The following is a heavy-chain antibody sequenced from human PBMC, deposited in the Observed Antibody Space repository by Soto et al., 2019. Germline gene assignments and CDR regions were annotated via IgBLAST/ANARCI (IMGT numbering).Heavy chain of an antibody. CDR1: GGSISSYY. CDR2: IYYSGST. V-gene: IGHV4-59*08. J-gene: IGHJ4*02. Sequence: SETLSLTCTLSGGSISSYYWSWIRQPPGKGLEWIGYIYYSGSTNYNPSLKSRVTISVDTSKNLFSLKLSPVTATDTAGYYCARLGGGYCSSTSCYGARFEYWGQGTLVTVSS. D-gene: IGHD2-2*01. CDR3: ARLGGGYCSSTSCYGARFEY.